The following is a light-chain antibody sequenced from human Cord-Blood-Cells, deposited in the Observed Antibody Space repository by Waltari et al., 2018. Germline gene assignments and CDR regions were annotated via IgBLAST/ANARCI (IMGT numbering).Light chain of an antibody. V-gene: IGLV2-14*01. CDR3: SSYTSSSTLV. CDR2: DVS. J-gene: IGLJ2*01. CDR1: SSAVGGYNY. Sequence: QSALTQPASVSGSPGQSITISCTGTSSAVGGYNYVSWYQQHTGKAPKPMIYDVSNRPSGVSNRFSGSKSGNTASLTISGLQAEDEADYYCSSYTSSSTLVFGGGTKLTVL.